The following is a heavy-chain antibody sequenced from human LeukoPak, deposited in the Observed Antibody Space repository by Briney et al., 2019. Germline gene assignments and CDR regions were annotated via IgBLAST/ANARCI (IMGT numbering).Heavy chain of an antibody. CDR1: GGTFSSYA. V-gene: IGHV1-69*06. J-gene: IGHJ5*02. Sequence: SVKVSCKASGGTFSSYAISWVRQAPGQGLEWMGGIIPIFGTANYAQKFQGRVTITADKSTSTAYMELSSLRSEDTAVYYCARDEGPKHARIAVADTGWFDPWGQGTLVTVSS. CDR2: IIPIFGTA. D-gene: IGHD6-19*01. CDR3: ARDEGPKHARIAVADTGWFDP.